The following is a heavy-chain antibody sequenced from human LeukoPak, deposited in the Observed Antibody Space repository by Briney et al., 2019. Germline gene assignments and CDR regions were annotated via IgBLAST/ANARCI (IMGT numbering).Heavy chain of an antibody. CDR2: INHSGST. CDR1: GGSFSGYY. V-gene: IGHV4-34*01. J-gene: IGHJ4*02. D-gene: IGHD2-2*01. Sequence: SETLSLTCAVYGGSFSGYYWSWIRQPPGKGLEWIGEINHSGSTNYNPSLKSRVTISVDTSKNQFSLKLSSVTAADTAVYYCARAPMSGSSTSCSDYWGQGTLVTVSS. CDR3: ARAPMSGSSTSCSDY.